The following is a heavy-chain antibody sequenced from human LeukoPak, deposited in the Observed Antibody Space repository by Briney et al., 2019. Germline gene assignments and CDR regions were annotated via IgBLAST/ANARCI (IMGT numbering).Heavy chain of an antibody. V-gene: IGHV4-34*01. CDR2: INHSGST. CDR1: GGSFSGYY. Sequence: SETLSLTYVVYGGSFSGYYWSWIRQPPGKGREWIGEINHSGSTNYNPSLKSRVTISVDTSKNQFSLRLSSATAADTAVYYCARTNSKKAYYYYYMDLWGKGTTVTVSS. D-gene: IGHD4-11*01. J-gene: IGHJ6*03. CDR3: ARTNSKKAYYYYYMDL.